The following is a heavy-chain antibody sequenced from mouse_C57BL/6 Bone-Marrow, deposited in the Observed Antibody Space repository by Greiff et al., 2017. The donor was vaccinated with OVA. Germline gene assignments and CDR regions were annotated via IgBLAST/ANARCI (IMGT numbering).Heavy chain of an antibody. J-gene: IGHJ1*03. Sequence: VQLQQPGAELVMPGASVKLSCKASGYTFTSYWMHWVKQRPGQGLEWIGEIDPSDSYTNYNQKFKGKSTLTVDKSSSKAYMQLSSLTAEESAVDYCARDYYGSSYWYFDVWGTGTTVTVSS. D-gene: IGHD1-1*01. CDR2: IDPSDSYT. CDR1: GYTFTSYW. CDR3: ARDYYGSSYWYFDV. V-gene: IGHV1-69*01.